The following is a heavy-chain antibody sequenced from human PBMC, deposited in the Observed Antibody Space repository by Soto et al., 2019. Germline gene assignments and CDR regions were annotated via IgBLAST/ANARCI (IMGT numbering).Heavy chain of an antibody. Sequence: SGPTLVNPTQTLTLTCTFSGFPLSTSGMCVSWIRQPPGKALEWLALIDWDDDKYYSTSLKTRLTISKDTSKNQVVLTMTNMDPVDTATYYCARIRRNSSGWDYYFDYWGQGTLVTVSS. J-gene: IGHJ4*02. D-gene: IGHD6-19*01. CDR2: IDWDDDK. V-gene: IGHV2-70*01. CDR3: ARIRRNSSGWDYYFDY. CDR1: GFPLSTSGMC.